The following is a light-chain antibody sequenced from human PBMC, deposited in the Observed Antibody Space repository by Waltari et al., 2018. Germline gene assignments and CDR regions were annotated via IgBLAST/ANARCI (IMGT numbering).Light chain of an antibody. CDR1: SRDVGCYNV. V-gene: IGLV2-11*01. J-gene: IGLJ3*02. CDR2: NLT. CDR3: CSYAGSHWV. Sequence: QSALTQPRSVSGSPGQSVTISCTGTSRDVGCYNVVSWYQQPPGKAPKPMIYNLTKRPSGVPDRFSGSRSGNTASLTISGLQADDEATYHCCSYAGSHWVFGGGTKLAVL.